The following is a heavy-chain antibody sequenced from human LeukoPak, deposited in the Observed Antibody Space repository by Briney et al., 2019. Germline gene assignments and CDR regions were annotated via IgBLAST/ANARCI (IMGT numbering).Heavy chain of an antibody. Sequence: GSLRLSCAASGFTFSSYAMHWVRQAPGKGLEYVSAISSNGGSTYYANSVKGRFTISRDNPKNTLYLQMGSLRAEDMAVYYCARAGSSGYYAAYWGQGTLVTVSS. V-gene: IGHV3-64*01. D-gene: IGHD3-22*01. CDR3: ARAGSSGYYAAY. CDR2: ISSNGGST. J-gene: IGHJ4*02. CDR1: GFTFSSYA.